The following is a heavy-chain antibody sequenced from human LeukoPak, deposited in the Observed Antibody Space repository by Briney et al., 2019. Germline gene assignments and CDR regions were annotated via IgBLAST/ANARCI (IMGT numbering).Heavy chain of an antibody. Sequence: GGCLRLSCAASGFMFNGYSMTWVRQAPGKGLEWVSYISGGSDYIFYTDSVKGRFTISRDNAKKSLYLQLNSLRVEDTAVYYCARWGLGPSFDYWGQGTRVTVSS. CDR2: ISGGSDYI. CDR1: GFMFNGYS. D-gene: IGHD1-26*01. J-gene: IGHJ4*02. V-gene: IGHV3-21*01. CDR3: ARWGLGPSFDY.